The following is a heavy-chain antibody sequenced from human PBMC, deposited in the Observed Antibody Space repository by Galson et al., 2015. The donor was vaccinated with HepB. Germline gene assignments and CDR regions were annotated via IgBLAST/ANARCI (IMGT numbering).Heavy chain of an antibody. Sequence: SLRLSCAASRFIFSTYSMNWVRQAPGKGLEWVSYISSSSTTIYYADSVKGRFTISRDNAKNSLYLQMNSLRAGDTAVYYCVFLRGNDLKPLDYWGQGTLVTVSS. V-gene: IGHV3-48*04. CDR3: VFLRGNDLKPLDY. D-gene: IGHD4-23*01. J-gene: IGHJ4*02. CDR2: ISSSSTTI. CDR1: RFIFSTYS.